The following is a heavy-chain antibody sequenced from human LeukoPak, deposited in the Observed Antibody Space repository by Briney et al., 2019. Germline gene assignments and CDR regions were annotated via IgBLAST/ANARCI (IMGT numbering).Heavy chain of an antibody. D-gene: IGHD6-19*01. Sequence: SETLSLTCTVSGGSISSSSYYWGWIRQPPGKGLEWIGSIYYSGSTYYNPSLKSRVTISVDTSKNQFSLKLSSVTAADAAVYYCARSRGWYGSWSDPWGQGTLVTVSS. J-gene: IGHJ5*02. V-gene: IGHV4-39*01. CDR1: GGSISSSSYY. CDR3: ARSRGWYGSWSDP. CDR2: IYYSGST.